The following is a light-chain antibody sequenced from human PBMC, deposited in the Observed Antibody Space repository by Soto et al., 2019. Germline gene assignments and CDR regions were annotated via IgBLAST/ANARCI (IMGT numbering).Light chain of an antibody. J-gene: IGLJ2*01. Sequence: QSVLPQPASVYGSPGQSITISCTGTSSDVGSYNLVSWYQQHPGKAPKLMIYEVSKRPSGVSNRFSGSKSGNTASLTISGLQAEDEADYYCCSYAGSSTFVVFGGGTKVTVL. CDR2: EVS. CDR3: CSYAGSSTFVV. V-gene: IGLV2-23*02. CDR1: SSDVGSYNL.